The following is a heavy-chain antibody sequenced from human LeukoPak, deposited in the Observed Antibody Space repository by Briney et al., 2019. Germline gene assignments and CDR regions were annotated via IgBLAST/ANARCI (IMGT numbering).Heavy chain of an antibody. CDR2: IYPGDSDT. D-gene: IGHD2-21*01. CDR1: GYSFATYW. Sequence: GESLKISCKGSGYSFATYWIGWVRQMPGKGLEWMGIIYPGDSDTRYSPSFQGQVTISADKSISTAFLQWSSLKASDTAMYYCARRGYCGGDCYSDYWGQGTLVILSS. CDR3: ARRGYCGGDCYSDY. J-gene: IGHJ4*02. V-gene: IGHV5-51*01.